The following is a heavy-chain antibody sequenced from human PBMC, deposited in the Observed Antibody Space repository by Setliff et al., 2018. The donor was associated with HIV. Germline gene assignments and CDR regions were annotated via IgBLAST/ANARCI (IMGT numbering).Heavy chain of an antibody. D-gene: IGHD3-3*01. CDR2: IHISGTT. CDR3: ARDVMEWFGNYFDN. J-gene: IGHJ4*02. V-gene: IGHV4-61*09. CDR1: GGSISSGSDY. Sequence: SETLSLTCTVSGGSISSGSDYWSWIRQPAGKGLEWIEQIHISGTTNYNPSLKSRVTISIDTSKHQFSLKLTSVTAADTAVYYCARDVMEWFGNYFDNWGQGALVTVSS.